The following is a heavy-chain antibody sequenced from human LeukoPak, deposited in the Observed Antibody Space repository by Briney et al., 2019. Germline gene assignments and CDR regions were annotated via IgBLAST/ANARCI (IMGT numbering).Heavy chain of an antibody. Sequence: SVKVSCKASGYTFIGYYMHWVRQAPGQGLEWMGRIIPIFGTANYAQKFQGRVTITTDESTSTAYMELSSLRSEDTAVYYCARVRNVDAAMVADYWGQGTLVTVSS. V-gene: IGHV1-69*05. CDR1: GYTFIGYY. J-gene: IGHJ4*02. CDR2: IIPIFGTA. CDR3: ARVRNVDAAMVADY. D-gene: IGHD5-18*01.